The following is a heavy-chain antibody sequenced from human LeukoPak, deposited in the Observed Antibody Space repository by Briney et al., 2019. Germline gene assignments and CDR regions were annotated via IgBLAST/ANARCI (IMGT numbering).Heavy chain of an antibody. Sequence: GGSLRLSCAASGFTFSNYWLNWVRQAPGKGLEWVANIKEDGSEKYYVDSVKGRFTISRDNAKNSLFLQMNSLRTEDTAVYYCARTLRGGGALDYWGQGTLVTVSS. CDR2: IKEDGSEK. V-gene: IGHV3-7*03. J-gene: IGHJ4*02. D-gene: IGHD3-16*01. CDR3: ARTLRGGGALDY. CDR1: GFTFSNYW.